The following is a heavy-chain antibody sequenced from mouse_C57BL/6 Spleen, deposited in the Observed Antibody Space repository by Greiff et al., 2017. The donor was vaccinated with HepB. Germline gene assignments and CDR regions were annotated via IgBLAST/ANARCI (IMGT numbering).Heavy chain of an antibody. V-gene: IGHV5-4*03. CDR2: ISDGGSYT. J-gene: IGHJ3*01. CDR3: ARGDGNYEGFDD. D-gene: IGHD2-1*01. Sequence: EVNVVESGGGLVKPGGSLKLSCAASGFTFSSYAMSWVRQTPEKRLEWVATISDGGSYTYYPDNVKGRFTISRDNAKNNLYLQMSHLKSEDTAMYYCARGDGNYEGFDDWGQGTRVTVSA. CDR1: GFTFSSYA.